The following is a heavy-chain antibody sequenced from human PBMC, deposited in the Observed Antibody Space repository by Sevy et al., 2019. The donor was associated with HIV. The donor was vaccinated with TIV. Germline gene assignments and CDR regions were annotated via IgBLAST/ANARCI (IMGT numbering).Heavy chain of an antibody. CDR3: AREISSGWLDY. D-gene: IGHD6-19*01. CDR2: IYYSGST. Sequence: SETLSLTCTVSGGSISSYYWNWSRQPPGKGLEWIGYIYYSGSTNYNPSLKSRVTISVDTSKNQFSLKLSSVTAADTAVYYCAREISSGWLDYWGQGTLVTVSS. CDR1: GGSISSYY. J-gene: IGHJ4*02. V-gene: IGHV4-59*01.